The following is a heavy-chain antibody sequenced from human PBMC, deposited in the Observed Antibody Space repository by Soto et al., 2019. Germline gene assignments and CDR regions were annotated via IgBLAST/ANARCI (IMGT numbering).Heavy chain of an antibody. D-gene: IGHD1-26*01. CDR1: GFTFSSYE. CDR2: ISSSGSTI. V-gene: IGHV3-48*03. J-gene: IGHJ3*02. Sequence: EVQLVESGGGLVQPGGSLRLSCAASGFTFSSYEMNWVRQAPGKGLEWVSYISSSGSTIYYADSVKGRFTSSRDKAKNSLYLQMNSLRAEDTAVYYCARAWDEGVVVDIWGQGTMVTVSS. CDR3: ARAWDEGVVVDI.